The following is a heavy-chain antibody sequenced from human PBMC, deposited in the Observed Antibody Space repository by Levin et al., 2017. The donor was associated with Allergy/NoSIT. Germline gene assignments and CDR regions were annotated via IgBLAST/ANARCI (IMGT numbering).Heavy chain of an antibody. J-gene: IGHJ4*02. CDR3: ARARLRSSSWYYFDY. Sequence: ASVKVSCKASGGTFSSYAISWVRQAPGQGLEWMGGIIPIFGTANYAQKFQGRVTITADESTSTAYMELSSLRSEDTAVYYCARARLRSSSWYYFDYWGQGTLVTVSS. CDR1: GGTFSSYA. CDR2: IIPIFGTA. D-gene: IGHD6-13*01. V-gene: IGHV1-69*13.